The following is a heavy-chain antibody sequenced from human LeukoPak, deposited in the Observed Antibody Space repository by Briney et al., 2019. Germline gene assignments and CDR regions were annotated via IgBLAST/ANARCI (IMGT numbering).Heavy chain of an antibody. Sequence: PGRSLRLSCAVSGFTFSSYAMSWVRQAPGKGLEWVSAISGSGGSTYYADSVKGRFTISRDNSKNTLYLQMNSLRAEDTAVYYCAKLEGYFDWLLFNYWGQGTLVTVSS. CDR1: GFTFSSYA. V-gene: IGHV3-23*01. CDR2: ISGSGGST. D-gene: IGHD3-9*01. J-gene: IGHJ4*02. CDR3: AKLEGYFDWLLFNY.